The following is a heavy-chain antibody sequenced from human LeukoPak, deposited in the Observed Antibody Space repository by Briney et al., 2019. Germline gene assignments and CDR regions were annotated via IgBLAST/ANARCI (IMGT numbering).Heavy chain of an antibody. V-gene: IGHV3-23*01. J-gene: IGHJ4*02. D-gene: IGHD2-8*01. CDR3: TRGVGEYTNGHFDF. Sequence: GGSLRLSCAATGFTFSNYAMTWVRQAPGKGLEWVSSISKSGGTTYDRDSVKGRFTISRDNSKNTVYLQMNALRAEDTALYFCTRGVGEYTNGHFDFWGQGTLVTASS. CDR2: ISKSGGTT. CDR1: GFTFSNYA.